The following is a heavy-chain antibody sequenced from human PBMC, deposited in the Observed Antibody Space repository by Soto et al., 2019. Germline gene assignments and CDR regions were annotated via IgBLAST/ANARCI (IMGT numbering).Heavy chain of an antibody. CDR1: GFTFSSYG. J-gene: IGHJ6*02. D-gene: IGHD3-9*01. Sequence: QVQLVESGGGVVQPGRSLRLSCAASGFTFSSYGMHWVRQAPGKGLEWVAVIWYDGSNKYYADSMKGRFTISRDNSKNTLYLQMNSLRAEDTAVYYCARERYFDWPYYYYYGMDVWGQGTTVTVSS. CDR3: ARERYFDWPYYYYYGMDV. CDR2: IWYDGSNK. V-gene: IGHV3-33*01.